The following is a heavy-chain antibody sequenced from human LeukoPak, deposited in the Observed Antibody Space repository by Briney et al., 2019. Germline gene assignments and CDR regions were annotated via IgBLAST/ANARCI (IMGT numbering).Heavy chain of an antibody. J-gene: IGHJ4*02. CDR3: ARDASIRWVFDF. V-gene: IGHV4-4*07. CDR2: IYTSGST. D-gene: IGHD4-23*01. Sequence: SETLSLTCTVSGGSISSYYWSWIRQPAGKGLEWIGRIYTSGSTNYNPSLKSRVTMSVDTSKNQFSLKLTSVTAADTAVYYCARDASIRWVFDFWGQGTLVTVSS. CDR1: GGSISSYY.